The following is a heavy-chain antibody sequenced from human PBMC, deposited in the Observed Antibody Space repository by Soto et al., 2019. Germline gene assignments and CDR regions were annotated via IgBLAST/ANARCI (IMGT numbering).Heavy chain of an antibody. Sequence: SVKVSCKASGGTFTSYAISWVRQAPGQGFEWMGGIIPIFGTRNYAQKFQGRVTITADESTGTAYMELRSLRSDDTAVYYCARDGKLRFLEWLSSPPLDPWGQGTLVTVSS. CDR3: ARDGKLRFLEWLSSPPLDP. J-gene: IGHJ5*02. D-gene: IGHD3-3*01. V-gene: IGHV1-69*13. CDR1: GGTFTSYA. CDR2: IIPIFGTR.